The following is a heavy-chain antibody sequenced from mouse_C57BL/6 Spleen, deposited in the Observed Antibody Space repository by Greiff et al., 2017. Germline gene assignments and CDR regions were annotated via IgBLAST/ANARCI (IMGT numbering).Heavy chain of an antibody. D-gene: IGHD2-2*01. CDR3: ATGYPCYYALDY. Sequence: QVQLQQPGAELVKPGASVKMSCKASGYTFTSYWITWVKQRPGQGLEWIGDIYPGSGSTNYNEKFKGKATLTVDTSSTTAYMQLSRLTSEDSAVYYCATGYPCYYALDYWGQGTTVTVSS. CDR1: GYTFTSYW. V-gene: IGHV1-55*01. J-gene: IGHJ4*01. CDR2: IYPGSGST.